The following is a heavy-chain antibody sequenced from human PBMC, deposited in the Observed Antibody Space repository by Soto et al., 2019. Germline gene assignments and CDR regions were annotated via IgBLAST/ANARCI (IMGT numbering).Heavy chain of an antibody. CDR3: ASLYSYGAYYYYGMDV. Sequence: SETLSLTCTVAGGSISSSSYYWGGIRQPPGKGLEWIGSIYYSGSTYYNPSLKSRVTISVDTSKNPFSLKLSSVTAADTAVYYCASLYSYGAYYYYGMDVWGQGTMVTVSS. CDR2: IYYSGST. J-gene: IGHJ6*02. V-gene: IGHV4-39*01. CDR1: GGSISSSSYY. D-gene: IGHD5-18*01.